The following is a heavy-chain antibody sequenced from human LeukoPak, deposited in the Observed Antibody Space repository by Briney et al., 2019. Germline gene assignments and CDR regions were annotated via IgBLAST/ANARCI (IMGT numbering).Heavy chain of an antibody. D-gene: IGHD5-18*01. Sequence: TGGSLRLSCAASGFTFNNYAMSWVRQAPGRGLEWVSTITDNGGAAFYADSVKGRFTISRDNSKNTLYLQMSSPRAEDMAIYYCASRLGYSFSVWGQGTLVTVSS. CDR3: ASRLGYSFSV. V-gene: IGHV3-23*01. CDR1: GFTFNNYA. J-gene: IGHJ4*02. CDR2: ITDNGGAA.